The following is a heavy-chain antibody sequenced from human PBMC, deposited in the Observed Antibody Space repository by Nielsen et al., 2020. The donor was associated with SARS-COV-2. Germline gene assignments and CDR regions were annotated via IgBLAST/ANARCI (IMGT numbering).Heavy chain of an antibody. J-gene: IGHJ4*02. CDR2: IFYSGST. V-gene: IGHV4-39*07. D-gene: IGHD4-17*01. Sequence: SETLSLTCTVSGGSISSSSYYWGWIRQPPGKGLEWIGSIFYSGSTYYNPSLKSRVSISVDTSKNQFSLKLTSVTAADTAVYYCARVGFYGDPEYLDYWGPGTLVTVSS. CDR3: ARVGFYGDPEYLDY. CDR1: GGSISSSSYY.